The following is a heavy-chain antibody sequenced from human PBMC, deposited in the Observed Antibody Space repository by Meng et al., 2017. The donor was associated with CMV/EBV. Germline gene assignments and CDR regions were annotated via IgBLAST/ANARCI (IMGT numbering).Heavy chain of an antibody. CDR1: GYTFTGYY. J-gene: IGHJ6*02. V-gene: IGHV1-2*02. CDR2: INPNSGGT. CDR3: ARDILTGYYRDYYYGMDV. D-gene: IGHD3-9*01. Sequence: ALVKVSCKASGYTFTGYYMHWVRQAPGQGLEWMGWINPNSGGTNYAQKFQGRVTMTRDTSISTAYMELSRLRSDDTAVYYCARDILTGYYRDYYYGMDVWGQGTTVTVSS.